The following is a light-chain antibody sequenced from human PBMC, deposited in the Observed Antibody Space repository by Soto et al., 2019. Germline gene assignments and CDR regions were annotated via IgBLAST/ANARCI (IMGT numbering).Light chain of an antibody. J-gene: IGKJ5*01. CDR3: QQSYSTPIT. CDR2: AAS. CDR1: QSISFY. Sequence: DIQMTQSPSSLSASVGYRVTITCRASQSISFYLNWYQQKPGKAPNLLIYAASSLQSGVPSRFSGSGSGTDFTLTINSLHPEDFATYYCQQSYSTPITFGQGTRLEIK. V-gene: IGKV1-39*01.